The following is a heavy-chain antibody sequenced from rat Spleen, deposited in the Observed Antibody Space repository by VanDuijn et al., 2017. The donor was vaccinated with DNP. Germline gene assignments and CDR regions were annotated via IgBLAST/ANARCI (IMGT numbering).Heavy chain of an antibody. CDR1: GYSITCNY. D-gene: IGHD1-5*01. Sequence: VQLQESGPGLVKPSQSLSLTCSVTGYSITCNYWGWIRKFPGNKMEWIGHISYSGTTTYSPSLKSRISITRDTSKNQFFLQLNSVSTEDTATYYCARWKIGPHYFDYWGQGVMVTVSS. J-gene: IGHJ2*01. CDR3: ARWKIGPHYFDY. CDR2: ISYSGTT. V-gene: IGHV3-1*01.